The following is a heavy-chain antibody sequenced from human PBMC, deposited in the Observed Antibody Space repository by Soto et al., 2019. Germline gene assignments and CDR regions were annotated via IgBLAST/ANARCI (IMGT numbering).Heavy chain of an antibody. V-gene: IGHV2-70*17. D-gene: IGHD3-9*01. CDR2: IDWDDDK. CDR3: ARLNGYYEESSEPRTEYFQH. J-gene: IGHJ1*01. Sequence: SGPTLVNPTETLTLTCTFSGFSLSTSGMCVSWFRQPPGKALEWLARIDWDDDKFYTTSLKTRLTVSKDTSKNQVVLRMTNMDPVDTATYYCARLNGYYEESSEPRTEYFQHWGQGPLVTVSS. CDR1: GFSLSTSGMC.